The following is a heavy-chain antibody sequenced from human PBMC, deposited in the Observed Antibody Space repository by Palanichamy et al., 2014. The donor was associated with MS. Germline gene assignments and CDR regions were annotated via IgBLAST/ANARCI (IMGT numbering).Heavy chain of an antibody. CDR3: TLRGFGVTTILGY. CDR1: GFTFTNAW. D-gene: IGHD3-3*01. Sequence: EVHLVESGGGLVKPGGSLRLSCAASGFTFTNAWMNWVRQAPEKGLEWVGRIKSKTDGGTTEYAAPVKGRFTISRDDSTNTLYLQMNSLKTEYTAVYYCTLRGFGVTTILGYWGQGTLVTVSS. CDR2: IKSKTDGGTT. J-gene: IGHJ4*02. V-gene: IGHV3-15*01.